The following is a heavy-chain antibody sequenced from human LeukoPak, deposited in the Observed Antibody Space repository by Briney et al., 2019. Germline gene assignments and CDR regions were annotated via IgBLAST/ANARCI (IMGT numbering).Heavy chain of an antibody. D-gene: IGHD2-2*01. Sequence: SETLSLTCTVSGGSISSINYYWGWIRQPPGKGLEWIGSIYYSGSTYYNPSLESRVTISIDTSKNQFSLKLSSVTAADTAVYYCARYRLEYCSSTNCLGWFDPWGQGTLVTVSS. CDR2: IYYSGST. J-gene: IGHJ5*02. CDR3: ARYRLEYCSSTNCLGWFDP. V-gene: IGHV4-39*07. CDR1: GGSISSINYY.